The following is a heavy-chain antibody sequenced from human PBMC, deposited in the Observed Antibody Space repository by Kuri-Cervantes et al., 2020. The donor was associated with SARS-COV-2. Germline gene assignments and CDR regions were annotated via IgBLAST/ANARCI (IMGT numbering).Heavy chain of an antibody. CDR1: GGSISSSSYY. CDR3: ARQGTIVVVPAALKTYFDY. Sequence: SETLSLTCTVSGGSISSSSYYWGCLRPPPGKGLEWIGSIYYSGSTYYNPSLKSRVTISVDTSKNQFSLKLSSVTAADTAVYYCARQGTIVVVPAALKTYFDYWGQGTLVTVSS. V-gene: IGHV4-39*01. CDR2: IYYSGST. D-gene: IGHD2-2*01. J-gene: IGHJ4*02.